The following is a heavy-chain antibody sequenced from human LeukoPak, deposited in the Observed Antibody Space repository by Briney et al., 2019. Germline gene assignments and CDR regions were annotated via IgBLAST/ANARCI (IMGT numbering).Heavy chain of an antibody. CDR2: INQDGSEK. CDR1: GFTFSSYW. D-gene: IGHD3-22*01. CDR3: ARGFVYDSSGPYFDY. Sequence: GGSLGLSCAASGFTFSSYWMSWVRQAPGKGLEWVANINQDGSEKYYVDSVTGRFTISRDNAKNSLYLQMNSLRAEDTAVYFCARGFVYDSSGPYFDYWGQGTLVTVSS. V-gene: IGHV3-7*04. J-gene: IGHJ4*02.